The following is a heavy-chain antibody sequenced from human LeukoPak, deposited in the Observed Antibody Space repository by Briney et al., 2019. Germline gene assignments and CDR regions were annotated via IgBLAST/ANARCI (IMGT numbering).Heavy chain of an antibody. CDR2: INHSGST. D-gene: IGHD3-10*01. Sequence: SETLSLTCAVYGGSFSGYYWSWIRQPPGKGLEWIGEINHSGSTNYNPSLKSRVTISVDTSKNQFSLKLSSVTAAATAVYYCARGRRDIPMVRGGGQYYYYGMDVWGQGTTVTVSS. V-gene: IGHV4-34*01. CDR1: GGSFSGYY. J-gene: IGHJ6*02. CDR3: ARGRRDIPMVRGGGQYYYYGMDV.